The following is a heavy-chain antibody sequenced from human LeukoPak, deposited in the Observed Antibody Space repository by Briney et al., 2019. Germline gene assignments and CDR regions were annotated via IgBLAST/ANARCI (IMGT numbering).Heavy chain of an antibody. Sequence: GGSLRLSCAASGFTFSDYYMSWIRQAPGKGLEWVSYISSSSSTIYYADSVKGRFTISRDNAKNSLYLQMNSLRDEDTAVYYCAVGAHPWYYFDYWGQGTLVTVSS. CDR3: AVGAHPWYYFDY. V-gene: IGHV3-11*04. CDR1: GFTFSDYY. D-gene: IGHD1-26*01. CDR2: ISSSSSTI. J-gene: IGHJ4*02.